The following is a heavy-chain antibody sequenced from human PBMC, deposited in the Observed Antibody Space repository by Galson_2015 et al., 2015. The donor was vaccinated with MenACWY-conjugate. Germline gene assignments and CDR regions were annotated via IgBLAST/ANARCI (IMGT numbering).Heavy chain of an antibody. CDR2: IYDSGNT. CDR1: GASISSGGYF. CDR3: TRTGGSCTGYIDC. V-gene: IGHV4-31*03. D-gene: IGHD2-8*02. J-gene: IGHJ4*02. Sequence: TLSLTCTVFGASISSGGYFWGWIRQHPEKGLEWLGSIYDSGNTYYNPSLKSRITISADPSKAQFSLQVNSVTAADTAIYYCTRTGGSCTGYIDCWGQGTLVTVSS.